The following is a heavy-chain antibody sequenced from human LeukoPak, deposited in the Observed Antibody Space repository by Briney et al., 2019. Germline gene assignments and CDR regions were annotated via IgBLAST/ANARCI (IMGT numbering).Heavy chain of an antibody. V-gene: IGHV3-15*01. CDR3: TTGFFGVVNDAFDI. Sequence: GXSLRLSCAASGFTFSNAWMSWVRQAPGKGLEWVGRIYSKTDGGTTDYAAPVKGRFTISRDDSKNTLYLQMNSLKTEDTAVYYCTTGFFGVVNDAFDIWGQGTMVTVSS. CDR2: IYSKTDGGTT. CDR1: GFTFSNAW. J-gene: IGHJ3*02. D-gene: IGHD3-3*01.